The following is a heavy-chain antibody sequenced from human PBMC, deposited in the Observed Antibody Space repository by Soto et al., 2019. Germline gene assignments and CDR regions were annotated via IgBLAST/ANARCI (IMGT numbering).Heavy chain of an antibody. CDR3: ARFGAAATNYYYYYRIDF. CDR1: GYTFTGYY. V-gene: IGHV1-2*04. CDR2: INPNSGGT. Sequence: GASVKVSCKASGYTFTGYYMHWVRQAPGQGLEWMGWINPNSGGTNYAQKFQGWVTMTRDTSISTAYMELSRLRSDDTAVYYCARFGAAATNYYYYYRIDFSGQRTTVTVSS. J-gene: IGHJ6*02. D-gene: IGHD6-13*01.